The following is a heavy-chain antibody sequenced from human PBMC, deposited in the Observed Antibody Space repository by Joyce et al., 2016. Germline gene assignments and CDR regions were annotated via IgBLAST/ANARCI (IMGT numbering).Heavy chain of an antibody. CDR2: IVAGSRGT. CDR1: GFTFVGYA. Sequence: EVQLLESGGGLVQPGGSLRLSCAASGFTFVGYAMSWVRQAPGRGREWVSAIVAGSRGTHYADSVRGRFTSSRDDSDKSLHLHMSGLRSDDTAVYYCVRPRVAVAGTRWFDPWGQGTLVTVSS. D-gene: IGHD6-13*01. J-gene: IGHJ5*02. V-gene: IGHV3-23*01. CDR3: VRPRVAVAGTRWFDP.